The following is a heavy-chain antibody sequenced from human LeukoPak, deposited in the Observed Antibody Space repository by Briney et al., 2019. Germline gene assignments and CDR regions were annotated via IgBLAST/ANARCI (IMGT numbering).Heavy chain of an antibody. J-gene: IGHJ4*02. CDR3: ARSPGIAVAGTEFDY. CDR1: ASTFSRSY. CDR2: ISSSSSYI. D-gene: IGHD6-19*01. V-gene: IGHV3-21*01. Sequence: GGSLRLSCAASASTFSRSYMGWVRQAPGKGLEWVSSISSSSSYIYYADSVKGRFTISRDNAKNSLYLQMNSLRAEDTAVYYCARSPGIAVAGTEFDYWGQGTLVTVSS.